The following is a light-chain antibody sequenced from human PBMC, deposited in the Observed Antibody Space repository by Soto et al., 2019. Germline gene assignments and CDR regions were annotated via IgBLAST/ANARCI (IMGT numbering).Light chain of an antibody. J-gene: IGKJ1*01. CDR1: QSVSSSY. CDR2: GAT. V-gene: IGKV3-20*01. Sequence: IELTQYPGTLSLSPGERATLSCRASQSVSSSYLAWYQQRRGQAPRLLIYGATSRATGIPDRFSGSGSGTDFTLTISRLEPEDFAVYYCQQYNTSPRTFGQGTKVDIK. CDR3: QQYNTSPRT.